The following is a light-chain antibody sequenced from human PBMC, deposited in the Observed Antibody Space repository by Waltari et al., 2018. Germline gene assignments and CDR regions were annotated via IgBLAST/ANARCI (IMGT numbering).Light chain of an antibody. CDR1: QTVRTTY. Sequence: TQSPGTLSLSPGERATLSCRASQTVRTTYLAWYQQKPGQAPTLLIYGASSRATGIPDRFSGSGSGTDFSLTISSLDPEDFAVYYCQQYDISPLTFGGGTKVEIK. CDR2: GAS. CDR3: QQYDISPLT. V-gene: IGKV3-20*01. J-gene: IGKJ4*01.